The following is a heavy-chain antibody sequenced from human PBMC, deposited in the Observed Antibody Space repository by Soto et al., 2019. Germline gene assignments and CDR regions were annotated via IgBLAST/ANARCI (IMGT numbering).Heavy chain of an antibody. V-gene: IGHV1-18*01. J-gene: IGHJ6*02. CDR3: ARSRLWFGELSSRYGMDV. CDR2: ISAYNGNT. Sequence: EASVKVSCKASGYTFTSYGISWVRQAPGQGLEWMGWISAYNGNTNYAQKLQGRVTMTTDTSTSTAYMELRSLRSDDTAVYYCARSRLWFGELSSRYGMDVWGQGTTVTVSS. CDR1: GYTFTSYG. D-gene: IGHD3-10*01.